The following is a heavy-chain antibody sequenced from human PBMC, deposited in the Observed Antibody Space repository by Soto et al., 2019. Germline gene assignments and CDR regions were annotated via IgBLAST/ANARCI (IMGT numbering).Heavy chain of an antibody. CDR3: AREAA. CDR1: GFTFSGYW. J-gene: IGHJ6*02. CDR2: IKQDGSEQ. V-gene: IGHV3-7*05. Sequence: EVQLVESGGGLVQPGGALRLSWAASGFTFSGYWMSWVRQAPGKGLEWVANIKQDGSEQFYVDSVKGRFTISRDNAENSLYLQLTSLNAEDTAVYYCAREAAWGQGTTVTVSS. D-gene: IGHD6-13*01.